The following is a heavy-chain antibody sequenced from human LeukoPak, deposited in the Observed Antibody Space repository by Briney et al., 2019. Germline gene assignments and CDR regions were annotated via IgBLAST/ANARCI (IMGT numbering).Heavy chain of an antibody. J-gene: IGHJ6*03. D-gene: IGHD3-10*01. CDR1: GGSISSSYYY. CDR2: IYYSGST. CDR3: ARVEEGYGSGRRENYYYYYMDV. Sequence: SETLSLTCTVSGGSISSSYYYWGWIRQPPGKGLEWIGSIYYSGSTYYNPSLMSRLTISVDTSKNQFSLKLSSVTAADTAVYYCARVEEGYGSGRRENYYYYYMDVWGKGTTVTISS. V-gene: IGHV4-39*07.